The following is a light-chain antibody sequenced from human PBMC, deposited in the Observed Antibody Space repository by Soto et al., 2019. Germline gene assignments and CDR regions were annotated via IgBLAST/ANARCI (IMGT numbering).Light chain of an antibody. CDR3: QQRRSWPRA. V-gene: IGKV3-11*01. J-gene: IGKJ1*01. CDR1: QSVTRY. Sequence: LTQSPATLSLSPGERATLSCRASQSVTRYLAWYQQRPGQTPRLLIYDASNRATGIPARFSGSGSGTDFTLSISSLEPEDFAVYYCQQRRSWPRAFGQGTKVEFK. CDR2: DAS.